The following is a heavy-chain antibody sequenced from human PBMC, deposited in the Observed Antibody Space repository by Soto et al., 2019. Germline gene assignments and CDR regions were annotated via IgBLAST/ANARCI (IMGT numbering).Heavy chain of an antibody. CDR1: GGSISSYY. J-gene: IGHJ4*02. Sequence: SETLSLTCTLSGGSISSYYWSWIRQPAGKGLEWIGRIYTSGSTNYNPSLKSRVTMSVDTSKNQFPLKLSSVTSADTAVYYCAASQLLPAPFDYWGQGTLVTVSS. D-gene: IGHD2-2*01. CDR2: IYTSGST. CDR3: AASQLLPAPFDY. V-gene: IGHV4-4*07.